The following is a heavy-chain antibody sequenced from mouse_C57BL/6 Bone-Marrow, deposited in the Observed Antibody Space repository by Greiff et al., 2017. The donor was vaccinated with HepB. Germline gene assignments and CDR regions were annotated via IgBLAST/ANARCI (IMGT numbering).Heavy chain of an antibody. J-gene: IGHJ4*01. Sequence: QVQLQQPGAELVKPGASVKMSCKASGYTFTSYWITWVKQRPGQGLEWIGDIYPGSGSTNYNEKFKSKATLTVDTSSSTAYMQLSSLTSEDSTVYDCARSIDGYSYYYAMDYWGQGTSVTVSS. CDR3: ARSIDGYSYYYAMDY. CDR1: GYTFTSYW. D-gene: IGHD2-3*01. CDR2: IYPGSGST. V-gene: IGHV1-55*01.